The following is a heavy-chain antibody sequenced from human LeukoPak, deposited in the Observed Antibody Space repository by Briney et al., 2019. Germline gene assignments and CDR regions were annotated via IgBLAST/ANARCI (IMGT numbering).Heavy chain of an antibody. CDR3: ARSDSSSWGYYYYYYMDV. V-gene: IGHV4-4*07. CDR1: GASISTYY. CDR2: IHASGST. Sequence: SETLSLTCTVSGASISTYYWSWFRQPAGTGLEWIGRIHASGSTYYNPSLKSRVSMSIDLSKNQFSLSLNSVTAADTAVYYCARSDSSSWGYYYYYYMDVWGKGTTVTVSS. D-gene: IGHD6-13*01. J-gene: IGHJ6*03.